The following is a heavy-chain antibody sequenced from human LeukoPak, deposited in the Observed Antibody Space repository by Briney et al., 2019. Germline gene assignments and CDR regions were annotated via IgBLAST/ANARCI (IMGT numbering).Heavy chain of an antibody. CDR2: ISYDGSNK. CDR3: ATYDYGDYAFLI. V-gene: IGHV3-30-3*01. J-gene: IGHJ3*02. Sequence: GGSLRLSCAASGFTFSSYAMHWVRQAPGKGLEWVAVISYDGSNKYYADSVKGRFTISRDNTKNSLYLQMNNLRAEDTAMYYCATYDYGDYAFLIWGQGTMVTVSS. CDR1: GFTFSSYA. D-gene: IGHD4-17*01.